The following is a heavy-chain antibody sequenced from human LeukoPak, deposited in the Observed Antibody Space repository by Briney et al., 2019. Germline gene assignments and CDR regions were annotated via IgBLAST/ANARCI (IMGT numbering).Heavy chain of an antibody. Sequence: PSQTLSLTCTVSGGSISSYYWSWIRQPPGKGLEWIGYIYYSGSTNYNPSLKSRVTISVDTSKNQFSLKLSSVTAADTAVYYCARQTTVTTRWFDPWGQGTLVTVSS. CDR3: ARQTTVTTRWFDP. J-gene: IGHJ5*02. CDR2: IYYSGST. CDR1: GGSISSYY. V-gene: IGHV4-59*08. D-gene: IGHD4-17*01.